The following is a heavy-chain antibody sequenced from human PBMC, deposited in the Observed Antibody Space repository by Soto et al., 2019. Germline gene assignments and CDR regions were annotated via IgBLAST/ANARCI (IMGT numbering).Heavy chain of an antibody. CDR3: ARNRYDLRAFDI. V-gene: IGHV3-21*01. Sequence: ESGGGLVKPGGSLRLSCAASGFTFSSYSMNWVRQAPGKGLEWVSSISSSSSYIYYADSVKGRFTISRDNAKNSLYLQMNSLRAEDTAVYYCARNRYDLRAFDIWGQGTMVTVSS. CDR1: GFTFSSYS. D-gene: IGHD3-3*01. CDR2: ISSSSSYI. J-gene: IGHJ3*02.